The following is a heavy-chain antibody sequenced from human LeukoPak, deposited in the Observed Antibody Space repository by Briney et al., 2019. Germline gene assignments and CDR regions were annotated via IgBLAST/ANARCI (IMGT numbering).Heavy chain of an antibody. D-gene: IGHD6-13*01. V-gene: IGHV4-30-2*01. CDR3: ARVGSSWYFDY. J-gene: IGHJ4*02. Sequence: SETLSLTCAVSGGSISSGGYSWSWIRQPPGKGLEWIGYIYHSGSTYYNPSLKNRVTISVDRSKNQFSLKLSSVTAADTAVYYCARVGSSWYFDYWAQGTLVTVSS. CDR2: IYHSGST. CDR1: GGSISSGGYS.